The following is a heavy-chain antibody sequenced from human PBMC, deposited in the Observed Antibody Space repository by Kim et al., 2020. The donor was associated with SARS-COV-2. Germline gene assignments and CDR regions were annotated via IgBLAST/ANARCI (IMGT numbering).Heavy chain of an antibody. Sequence: SETLSLTCTVSGGSISSSSYYWGWIRQPPGKGLEWIGSIYYSGSTYYNPSLKSRVTISVDTSKNQFSLKLSSVTAADTAVYYCARNEYSSSPGPRGPVYYYYGMDVWGQGTTVTVSS. V-gene: IGHV4-39*01. D-gene: IGHD6-6*01. J-gene: IGHJ6*02. CDR1: GGSISSSSYY. CDR2: IYYSGST. CDR3: ARNEYSSSPGPRGPVYYYYGMDV.